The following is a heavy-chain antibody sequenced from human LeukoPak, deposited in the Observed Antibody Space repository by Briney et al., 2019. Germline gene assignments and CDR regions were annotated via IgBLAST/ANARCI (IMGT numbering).Heavy chain of an antibody. Sequence: SETLSLTCAVYGGSFSGYYWSWIRQPPGKGLEWIGEISHSGSTNYNPSLKSRVTMSIDTSKNQFSLNLKSVTAADTAVYFCVAALFRVKVVRGPTAFDYWGQGTLVPVSS. D-gene: IGHD3-10*01. CDR1: GGSFSGYY. V-gene: IGHV4-34*01. J-gene: IGHJ4*02. CDR2: ISHSGST. CDR3: VAALFRVKVVRGPTAFDY.